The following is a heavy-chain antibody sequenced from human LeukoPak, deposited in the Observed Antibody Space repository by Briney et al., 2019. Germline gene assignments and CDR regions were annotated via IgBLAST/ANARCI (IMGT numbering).Heavy chain of an antibody. D-gene: IGHD2-2*01. Sequence: GGSLRLSCAASGFTFSSYWMSWVRQAPGKGLEWVANIKQDGSEKFYVDSVKGRFTISRDNAKNSLYLQMNSLRAEDTAVYYCARADIVVVPAATPFDPWGQGTLLTVSS. CDR1: GFTFSSYW. CDR3: ARADIVVVPAATPFDP. J-gene: IGHJ5*02. V-gene: IGHV3-7*01. CDR2: IKQDGSEK.